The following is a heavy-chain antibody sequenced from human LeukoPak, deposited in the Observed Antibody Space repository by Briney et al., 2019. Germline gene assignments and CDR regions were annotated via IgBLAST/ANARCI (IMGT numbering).Heavy chain of an antibody. D-gene: IGHD5-18*01. J-gene: IGHJ4*02. Sequence: GASVKVCCKASGGTFSSYAISWVRQAPGQGLEWMGGIIPIFGTANYAQKFQGRVTITADESTSTAYMELSSLRSEDTAVYYCAWGYSYDFHFDYWGQGTLVTVSS. CDR2: IIPIFGTA. CDR1: GGTFSSYA. CDR3: AWGYSYDFHFDY. V-gene: IGHV1-69*13.